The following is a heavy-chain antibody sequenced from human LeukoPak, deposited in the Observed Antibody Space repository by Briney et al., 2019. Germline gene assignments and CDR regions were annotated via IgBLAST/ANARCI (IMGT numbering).Heavy chain of an antibody. Sequence: GSLRLSCAASGFTFSTFAMIWVRQPPGKGLEWIGEINHSGSTNYNPSLKSRVTISVDTSKNQFSLKLSSVTAADTAVYYCARLRARNYWGQGTLVTVSS. CDR2: INHSGST. CDR1: GFTFSTFA. D-gene: IGHD3-16*01. J-gene: IGHJ4*02. CDR3: ARLRARNY. V-gene: IGHV4-34*01.